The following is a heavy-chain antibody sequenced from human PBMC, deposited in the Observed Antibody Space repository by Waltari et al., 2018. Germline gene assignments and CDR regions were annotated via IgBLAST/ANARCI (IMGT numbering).Heavy chain of an antibody. CDR3: ARYYPSGKDYIDV. D-gene: IGHD3-10*01. Sequence: QVQLQESGPGLVKPSQTLSLTCSVSGDPISSGFYHWSWIRQPAGRGLEWIGRVYVDRRTAYNPSISSRVTISLDTSRNRFSLELTSVTATDTAIYYCARYYPSGKDYIDVWGKGTTVSVSS. J-gene: IGHJ6*03. CDR1: GDPISSGFYH. CDR2: VYVDRRT. V-gene: IGHV4-61*02.